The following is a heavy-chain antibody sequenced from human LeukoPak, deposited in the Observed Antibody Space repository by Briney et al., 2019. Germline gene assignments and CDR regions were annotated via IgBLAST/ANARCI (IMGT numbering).Heavy chain of an antibody. J-gene: IGHJ4*02. D-gene: IGHD6-6*01. CDR1: GFTFSSYA. Sequence: TGGSLRLSCAGSGFTFSSYAMSWVRQAAGKGLEWVSGPSGSGGSTYYADSVKGRFTISRDNSKNTLYLQMNSLRAEDTAVYYCASIAARRYFDYWGQGTLVTVSS. CDR2: PSGSGGST. CDR3: ASIAARRYFDY. V-gene: IGHV3-23*01.